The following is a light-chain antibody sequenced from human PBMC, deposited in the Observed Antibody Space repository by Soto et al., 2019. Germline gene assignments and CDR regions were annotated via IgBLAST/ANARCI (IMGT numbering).Light chain of an antibody. CDR2: GAS. V-gene: IGKV3-20*01. J-gene: IGKJ5*01. CDR1: QSVSSN. CDR3: QQYGTSHT. Sequence: EIVITQSPATLSVSPGERATLSCRASQSVSSNLAWYQQKPGQAPRLLIYGASSRATGIPDRFSGSGSGTDFTLTISRLEPEDFAVYYCQQYGTSHTFGQGTRLEI.